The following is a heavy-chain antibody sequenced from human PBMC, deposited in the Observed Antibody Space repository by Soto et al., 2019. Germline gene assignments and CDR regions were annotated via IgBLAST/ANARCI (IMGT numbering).Heavy chain of an antibody. CDR2: INPNSGGT. D-gene: IGHD5-12*01. CDR1: GYTFTGYY. V-gene: IGHV1-2*04. J-gene: IGHJ6*02. CDR3: ARVQVATTYYGMDV. Sequence: ASVKVSCKASGYTFTGYYMHWVRQAPGQGLEWMGWINPNSGGTNYAQKFQGWVTMTRDTSIGTAYMELSRLRSDDTAVYYCARVQVATTYYGMDVWGQGTTVTVSS.